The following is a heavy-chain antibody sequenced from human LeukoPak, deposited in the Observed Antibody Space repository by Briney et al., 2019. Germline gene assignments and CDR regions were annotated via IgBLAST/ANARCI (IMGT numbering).Heavy chain of an antibody. D-gene: IGHD3-22*01. Sequence: GGSLRLSCAASGFTFSSYAMHWVRQAPGEGLEWVAVISYDGSNKHYADSVKGRFTISRDNSKNTLYLQMNSLRAEDTAVYYCAREYYDSSGYYFWTSDYWGQGTLVTVSS. CDR2: ISYDGSNK. V-gene: IGHV3-30*04. CDR3: AREYYDSSGYYFWTSDY. J-gene: IGHJ4*02. CDR1: GFTFSSYA.